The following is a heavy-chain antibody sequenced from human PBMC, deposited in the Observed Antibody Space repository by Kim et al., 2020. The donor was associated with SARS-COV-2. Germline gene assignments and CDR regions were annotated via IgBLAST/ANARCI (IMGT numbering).Heavy chain of an antibody. Sequence: SETLSLTCTVSGGSVSSGSYYWSWIRQPPGKGLEWIGYIYYSGSTNYNPSLKSGVTISVDTSKNQFSLKLSSVTAADTAVYYCARARHDYGDHFDYWGQGTLVTVSS. CDR2: IYYSGST. V-gene: IGHV4-61*01. J-gene: IGHJ4*02. D-gene: IGHD4-17*01. CDR1: GGSVSSGSYY. CDR3: ARARHDYGDHFDY.